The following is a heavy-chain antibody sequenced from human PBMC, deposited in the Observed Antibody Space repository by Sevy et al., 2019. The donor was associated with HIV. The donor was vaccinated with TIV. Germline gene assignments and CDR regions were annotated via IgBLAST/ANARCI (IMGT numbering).Heavy chain of an antibody. J-gene: IGHJ6*03. CDR3: AKTGPCSGWASYYYYYMDV. Sequence: GGSLRLSCAASGLTFSSYGMHWVRQAPGKGLEWVAVIWYDGSNKYYADSVKGRFTISRDNSKNTLYLQMNSLRAEDTAVYYCAKTGPCSGWASYYYYYMDVWGKGTTVTVSS. V-gene: IGHV3-33*06. CDR2: IWYDGSNK. CDR1: GLTFSSYG. D-gene: IGHD6-19*01.